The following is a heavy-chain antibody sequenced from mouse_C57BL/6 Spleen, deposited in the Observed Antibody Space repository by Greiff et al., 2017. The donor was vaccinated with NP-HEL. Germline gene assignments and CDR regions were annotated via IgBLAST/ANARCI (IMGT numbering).Heavy chain of an antibody. D-gene: IGHD2-3*01. CDR3: ARGTLYFGGDY. Sequence: DVQLQESGPGLVKPSQSLSLTCSVTGYSITSGYYWNWIRQFPGNKLEWMGYISYDGSNNYNPSLKNRISITRDTSKNQFFLKLNSVTTEDTATYYCARGTLYFGGDYWGQGTSVTVSS. CDR2: ISYDGSN. CDR1: GYSITSGYY. J-gene: IGHJ4*01. V-gene: IGHV3-6*01.